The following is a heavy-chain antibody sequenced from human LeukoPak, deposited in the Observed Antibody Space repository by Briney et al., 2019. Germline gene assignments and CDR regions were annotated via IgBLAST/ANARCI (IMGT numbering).Heavy chain of an antibody. V-gene: IGHV3-21*01. Sequence: GGSLRLSCAASEFSFSSYSMNWVRQAPGKGLEWVSSISGSGSSMYYADSVKGRFTISRDNARNSLYLQMNSLRAEDTAVYYCARDYYGDYYFDYWGQGTLVTVSS. CDR1: EFSFSSYS. J-gene: IGHJ4*02. CDR2: ISGSGSSM. D-gene: IGHD4-17*01. CDR3: ARDYYGDYYFDY.